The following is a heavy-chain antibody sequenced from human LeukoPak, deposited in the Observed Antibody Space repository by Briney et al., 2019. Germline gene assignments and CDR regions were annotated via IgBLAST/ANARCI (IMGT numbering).Heavy chain of an antibody. D-gene: IGHD2-15*01. CDR1: GFTFGTYW. Sequence: GGSLRLSCAASGFTFGTYWMSWVRQAPGKGLEWVANINGDGSEKYFAGSVKGRFTISRDNARNSLFLQMNSLRAEDTAVYYCARARYCSSCNCYKDYWGQGSLVTVSS. J-gene: IGHJ4*02. CDR2: INGDGSEK. CDR3: ARARYCSSCNCYKDY. V-gene: IGHV3-7*01.